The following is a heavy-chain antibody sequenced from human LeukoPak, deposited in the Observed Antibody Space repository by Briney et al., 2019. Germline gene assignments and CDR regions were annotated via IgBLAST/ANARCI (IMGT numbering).Heavy chain of an antibody. Sequence: GSLRLSCAASGFTFSSYGMHWVRQAPGKGLEWVAVISYDGSNKYYADSVKGRFTISRDNSKNTLYLQMNSLRAEDTAVYYCARPPRGYSGYDGTGLDYWGQGTLVTVSS. CDR2: ISYDGSNK. D-gene: IGHD5-12*01. CDR3: ARPPRGYSGYDGTGLDY. J-gene: IGHJ4*02. V-gene: IGHV3-30*03. CDR1: GFTFSSYG.